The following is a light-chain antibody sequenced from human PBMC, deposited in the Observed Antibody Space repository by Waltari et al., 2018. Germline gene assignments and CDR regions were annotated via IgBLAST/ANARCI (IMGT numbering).Light chain of an antibody. CDR3: QQYGTSSIT. Sequence: EIVLTHSPDTLSLSPGEGATLSCRASQSVSSNSLAWYQQRPGQAPRLLIYDSSRRATGIPDRFSGSGSGTDFTLTINRLEPEDFAVYYCQQYGTSSITFGQGTRL. CDR1: QSVSSNS. V-gene: IGKV3-20*01. J-gene: IGKJ5*01. CDR2: DSS.